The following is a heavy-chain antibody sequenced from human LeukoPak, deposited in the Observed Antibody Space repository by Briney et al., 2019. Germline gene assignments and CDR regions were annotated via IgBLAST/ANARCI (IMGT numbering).Heavy chain of an antibody. CDR1: GGSISSYY. Sequence: SETLSLTCTVSGGSISSYYWSWIRQPPGKGLEWIGRIYTSGSTNYNPSLKSRVTISVDTSKNQFSLKLSSVTAADTAVYYCARLSSGYKYYFDYWGQGTLVTVSS. CDR2: IYTSGST. J-gene: IGHJ4*02. CDR3: ARLSSGYKYYFDY. V-gene: IGHV4-4*08. D-gene: IGHD3-22*01.